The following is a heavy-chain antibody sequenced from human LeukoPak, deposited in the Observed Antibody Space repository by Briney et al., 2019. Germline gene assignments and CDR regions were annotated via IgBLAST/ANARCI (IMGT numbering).Heavy chain of an antibody. CDR3: AKDRGSSPTLSDY. Sequence: GGSLRLSCAASGFTFSSYSMNWVRQAPGKGLEWVASISTSSSYIYYADSLKGRFTISRDNAKNSMYLQMNSLRTEDTAVYYCAKDRGSSPTLSDYWGQGTLVTVSS. D-gene: IGHD6-6*01. CDR2: ISTSSSYI. J-gene: IGHJ4*02. V-gene: IGHV3-21*01. CDR1: GFTFSSYS.